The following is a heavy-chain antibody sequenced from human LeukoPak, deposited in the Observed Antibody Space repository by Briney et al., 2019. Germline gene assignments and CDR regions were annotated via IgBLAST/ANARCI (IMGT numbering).Heavy chain of an antibody. CDR2: ISGSGGSA. CDR3: AKSWGDDTYYFDF. Sequence: GGSLRLSCAASGFTFSSDAMSWVRQAPGRGLEWVSGISGSGGSAYYADSVKGRVTISRDNSKNTLYLQMNSLRAEATPVYSCAKSWGDDTYYFDFWGQGNLVTVSS. V-gene: IGHV3-23*01. J-gene: IGHJ4*02. CDR1: GFTFSSDA. D-gene: IGHD3-10*01.